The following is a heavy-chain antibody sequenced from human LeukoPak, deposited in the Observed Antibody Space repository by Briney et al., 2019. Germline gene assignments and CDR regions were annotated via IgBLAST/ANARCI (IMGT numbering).Heavy chain of an antibody. Sequence: GGSLRLSCAPSGFTFSRYSMNGVRQAPGKGLKGVSSISSRSSYVNYGDLVKGRFTISRDNAQNSLYLQMNSLRGEDTAVYYCHPLSYVSNWGQGTLVTVSA. J-gene: IGHJ4*02. D-gene: IGHD3-22*01. CDR2: ISSRSSYV. CDR3: HPLSYVSN. V-gene: IGHV3-21*01. CDR1: GFTFSRYS.